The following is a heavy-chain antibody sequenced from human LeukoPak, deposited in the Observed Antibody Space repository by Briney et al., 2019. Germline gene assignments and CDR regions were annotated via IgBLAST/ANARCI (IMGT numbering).Heavy chain of an antibody. V-gene: IGHV1-18*01. CDR2: ISAYNGNT. J-gene: IGHJ6*02. Sequence: GASVKVSCKASGYTFTSYGISWVRQAPGQGLEWMGWISAYNGNTNYAQKLQGRVTMTTDTSTSTAYMELRGLRSDDTAVYYCARGTSIRYSSSWYHGMDVWGQGTTVTVSS. CDR1: GYTFTSYG. D-gene: IGHD6-13*01. CDR3: ARGTSIRYSSSWYHGMDV.